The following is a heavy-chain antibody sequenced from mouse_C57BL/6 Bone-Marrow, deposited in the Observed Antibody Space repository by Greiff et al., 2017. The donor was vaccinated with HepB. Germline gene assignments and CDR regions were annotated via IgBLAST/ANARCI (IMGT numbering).Heavy chain of an antibody. CDR3: ARPLCGNYAGCYFDY. V-gene: IGHV1-53*01. CDR2: INPSNGGT. D-gene: IGHD2-1*01. Sequence: QVQLQQSGTELVKPGASVKLSCKASGYTFTSYWMHWVKQRPGQGLEWIGNINPSNGGTNYNEKFKSKATLTVDKSSSTAYMQLSSLTSEDSAVYYCARPLCGNYAGCYFDYWGQGTTLTVSS. J-gene: IGHJ2*01. CDR1: GYTFTSYW.